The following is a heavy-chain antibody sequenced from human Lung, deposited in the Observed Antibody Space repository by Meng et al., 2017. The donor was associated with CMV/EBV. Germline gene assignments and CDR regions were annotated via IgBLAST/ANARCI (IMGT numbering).Heavy chain of an antibody. CDR3: ARGSGVNMFRGAIGSFDS. Sequence: LXCAASGFTFSSYDMHWVRQVTGKGLEWVSGVGTEDDAYYRDSVKGRFTISRENGMNSMYLQMDSLTVGDTAIYYCARGSGVNMFRGAIGSFDSWXLGTXVT. CDR1: GFTFSSYD. J-gene: IGHJ4*02. V-gene: IGHV3-13*01. CDR2: VGTEDDA. D-gene: IGHD3-10*01.